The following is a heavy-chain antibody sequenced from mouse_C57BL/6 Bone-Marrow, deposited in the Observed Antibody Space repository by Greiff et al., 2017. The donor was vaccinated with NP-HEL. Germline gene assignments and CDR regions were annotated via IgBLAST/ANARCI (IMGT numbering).Heavy chain of an antibody. Sequence: EVKLQESGGDLVKPGGSLKLSCAASGFTFSSYGMSWVRQTPDQRLEWVATISSGGSYTYYPDSVKGRFPISRDNSKNTLYLQMRSLKSEDTAMYYCARHYYSNYFDYWGQGTTLTVSS. J-gene: IGHJ2*01. CDR3: ARHYYSNYFDY. CDR2: ISSGGSYT. V-gene: IGHV5-6*01. CDR1: GFTFSSYG. D-gene: IGHD2-5*01.